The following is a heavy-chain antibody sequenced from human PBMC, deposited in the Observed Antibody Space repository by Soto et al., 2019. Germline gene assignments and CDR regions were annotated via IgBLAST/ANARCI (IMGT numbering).Heavy chain of an antibody. V-gene: IGHV1-18*01. J-gene: IGHJ5*02. CDR1: GYTFINYG. CDR3: ARDLVTITIFGVDIPSGNWFDP. Sequence: GASVKVSCKASGYTFINYGISWVRQAPGQGLEWMGWISAYNGNTNYTQKLQDRVTMTTDTSTSTAYMELRSLRSDDTAVYYCARDLVTITIFGVDIPSGNWFDPWGQGTLVTVSS. D-gene: IGHD3-3*01. CDR2: ISAYNGNT.